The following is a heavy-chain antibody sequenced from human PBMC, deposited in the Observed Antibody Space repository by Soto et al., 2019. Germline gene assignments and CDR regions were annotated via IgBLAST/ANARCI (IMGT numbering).Heavy chain of an antibody. CDR1: GFTFSSYG. V-gene: IGHV3-30*18. D-gene: IGHD3-22*01. CDR3: AKEERYYDSSGYWGYYYYGMDV. J-gene: IGHJ6*02. Sequence: GGSLRLSCAASGFTFSSYGMHWVRQAPGKGLEWVAVISYDGSNKYYADSVKGRFTISRDNSKNTLYLQMNSLRAEDTAVYYCAKEERYYDSSGYWGYYYYGMDVWGQGTTVTVSS. CDR2: ISYDGSNK.